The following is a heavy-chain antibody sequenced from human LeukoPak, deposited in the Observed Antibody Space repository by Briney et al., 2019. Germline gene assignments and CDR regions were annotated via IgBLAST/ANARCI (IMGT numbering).Heavy chain of an antibody. CDR3: ARRHYDLDY. Sequence: SETLSLACTVSGGSISSSSYYWGWIRQPPGKGLEWIGSIYYSGSTYYNPSLKSRGTISVDTSKNQFSLKLSSVTAADTAVYCCARRHYDLDYWGQGTLVTVSS. J-gene: IGHJ4*02. CDR2: IYYSGST. CDR1: GGSISSSSYY. V-gene: IGHV4-39*01. D-gene: IGHD3-3*01.